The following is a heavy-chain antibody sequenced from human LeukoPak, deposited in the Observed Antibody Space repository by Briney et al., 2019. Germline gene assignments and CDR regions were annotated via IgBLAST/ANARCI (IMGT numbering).Heavy chain of an antibody. D-gene: IGHD6-13*01. CDR1: GFTFRTYA. CDR2: ISDSGDGT. CDR3: AKDKAPGSWHTPSDF. J-gene: IGHJ4*02. Sequence: QTGGSLRLSCAASGFTFRTYAMSWVRQAPGKGLEWVSGISDSGDGTYYAESVMGRFTISRDNSKNTVFLQMNSLRADDTAKYYCAKDKAPGSWHTPSDFWGQGTLVTVSS. V-gene: IGHV3-23*01.